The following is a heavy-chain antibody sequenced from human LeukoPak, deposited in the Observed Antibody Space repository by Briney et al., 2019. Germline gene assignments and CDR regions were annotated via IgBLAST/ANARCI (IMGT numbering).Heavy chain of an antibody. J-gene: IGHJ4*02. CDR3: ARALVGATTGPPTIPFDY. CDR1: GGTFSSYA. CDR2: IIPIFGTA. D-gene: IGHD1-26*01. Sequence: ASVKVSCKASGGTFSSYAISWVRQAPGQGLEWMGGIIPIFGTANYAQKFQGRVTITADESTSTAYMELSSLRSEDTAVYYCARALVGATTGPPTIPFDYWGQGTLVTVSS. V-gene: IGHV1-69*13.